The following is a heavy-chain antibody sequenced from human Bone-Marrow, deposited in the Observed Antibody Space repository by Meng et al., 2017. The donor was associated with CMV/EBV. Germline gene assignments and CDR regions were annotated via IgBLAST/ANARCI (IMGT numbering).Heavy chain of an antibody. J-gene: IGHJ6*02. CDR1: GDSISTYY. Sequence: SETLSLTCTVSGDSISTYYWSWIRQTPGKGLEWIGCIYHSWSTNYNTSLKTRVTISVDTSKNQFSLKLSSVTAADTAVYYCARDEQLVNSVYYYYYGMDVWGQGTTVTVSS. CDR2: IYHSWST. V-gene: IGHV4-59*12. CDR3: ARDEQLVNSVYYYYYGMDV. D-gene: IGHD6-6*01.